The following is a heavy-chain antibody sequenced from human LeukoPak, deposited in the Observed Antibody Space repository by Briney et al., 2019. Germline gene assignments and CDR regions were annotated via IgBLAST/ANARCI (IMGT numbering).Heavy chain of an antibody. D-gene: IGHD3-22*01. CDR3: AKSSDRNGYYCVHY. CDR1: GFTFDYYA. J-gene: IGHJ4*02. CDR2: ISWDSGAI. Sequence: SLTLSCAASGFTFDYYAMHWVRQVPGKGLEWVAGISWDSGAIGYADSVNGRFTISRDNAKNSLYLQMNSLRAEDTAFYYCAKSSDRNGYYCVHYWGQGTLVTVSS. V-gene: IGHV3-9*01.